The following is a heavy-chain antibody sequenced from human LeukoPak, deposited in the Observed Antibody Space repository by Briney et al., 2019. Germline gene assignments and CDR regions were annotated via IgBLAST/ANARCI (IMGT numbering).Heavy chain of an antibody. Sequence: PGGSLRLSCAASGFTFSSYGMHWVRQAPGKGLEWVAFIRYDGSNKYYADSVKGRFTISRDNSKNTLYLQMNSLRAEDTAVYYCAKDLFSYSSSSPVDYWGQGTLVTVSS. J-gene: IGHJ4*02. CDR1: GFTFSSYG. V-gene: IGHV3-30*02. CDR3: AKDLFSYSSSSPVDY. CDR2: IRYDGSNK. D-gene: IGHD6-6*01.